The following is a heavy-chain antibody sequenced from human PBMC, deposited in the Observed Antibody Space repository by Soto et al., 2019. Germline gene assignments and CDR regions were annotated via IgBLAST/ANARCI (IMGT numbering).Heavy chain of an antibody. J-gene: IGHJ4*02. Sequence: GASVKVSCKASGGTFSSNTISWVRQAPGQGLEWMGWISAYNGNTNYAQKLQGRVTMTTDTSTSTAYMELRSLRSDDTAVYYCARGPPATAMAPYYFDYWGQGTLVTVSS. CDR1: GGTFSSNT. CDR3: ARGPPATAMAPYYFDY. CDR2: ISAYNGNT. D-gene: IGHD5-18*01. V-gene: IGHV1-18*01.